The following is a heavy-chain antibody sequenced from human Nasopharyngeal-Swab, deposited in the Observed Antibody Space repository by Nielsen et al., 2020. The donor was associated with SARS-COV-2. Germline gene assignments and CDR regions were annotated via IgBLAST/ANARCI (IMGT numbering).Heavy chain of an antibody. CDR3: ARDGLDYDFWSAYFMDV. CDR2: ISSSSSYV. D-gene: IGHD3-3*01. V-gene: IGHV3-21*01. Sequence: GGSLRLSCAASGFPFNNYTFNWVRQAPGKGLEWVSSISSSSSYVYYADSVKGRFTISRDNAKNSLYLQMNSLRAEDTAVYYCARDGLDYDFWSAYFMDVWGQGTTVTVSS. CDR1: GFPFNNYT. J-gene: IGHJ6*02.